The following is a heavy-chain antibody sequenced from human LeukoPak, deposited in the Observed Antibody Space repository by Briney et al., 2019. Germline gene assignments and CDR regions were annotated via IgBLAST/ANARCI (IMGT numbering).Heavy chain of an antibody. CDR2: LGVSVSGYGGST. CDR1: GFTFSRYD. D-gene: IGHD6-19*01. J-gene: IGHJ4*02. Sequence: GGSLRLSCAASGFTFSRYDMSWVRQAPGKGLEWVSALGVSVSGYGGSTFYAESVKGRVTISSDNSKNTLYLHMNSLRAEDAAVFFCAKSLYSSGSYLYDWGQGTLVTVSS. V-gene: IGHV3-23*01. CDR3: AKSLYSSGSYLYD.